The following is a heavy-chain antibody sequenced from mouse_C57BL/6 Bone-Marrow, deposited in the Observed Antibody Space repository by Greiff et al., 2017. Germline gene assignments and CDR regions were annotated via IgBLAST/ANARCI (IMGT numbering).Heavy chain of an antibody. Sequence: VQLQQSGAELVRPGTSVKMSCKASGYTFTNYWIGWAKQRPGHGLEWLGDIYPGGGYTNYNEKFKGKATLTADKSSSTAYMQFSSLTSEDSAIYYCARGIYYDYDDYAMDYWGQGTSVTVSS. CDR1: GYTFTNYW. J-gene: IGHJ4*01. V-gene: IGHV1-63*01. CDR2: IYPGGGYT. D-gene: IGHD2-4*01. CDR3: ARGIYYDYDDYAMDY.